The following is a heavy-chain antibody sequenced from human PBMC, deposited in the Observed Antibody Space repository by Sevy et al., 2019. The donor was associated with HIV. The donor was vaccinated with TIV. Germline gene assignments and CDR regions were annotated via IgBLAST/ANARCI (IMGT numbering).Heavy chain of an antibody. D-gene: IGHD3-10*01. CDR3: ARGDYYGTLYYFDY. V-gene: IGHV3-21*01. J-gene: IGHJ4*02. CDR1: GFTFNYYL. Sequence: GGSLRLSCAASGFTFNYYLMNWVRQAPGKGLEWVSYISSHSSYIHYADSVKGRFTISRVNAKNSLFLQMDSLRADDTAVYYCARGDYYGTLYYFDYWGQGALVTVSS. CDR2: ISSHSSYI.